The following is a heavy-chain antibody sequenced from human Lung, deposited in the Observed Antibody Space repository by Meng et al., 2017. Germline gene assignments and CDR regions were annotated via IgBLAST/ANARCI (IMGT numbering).Heavy chain of an antibody. V-gene: IGHV4-34*02. CDR3: ARGWLLSPPFYFDF. Sequence: QVQLQQWGAGLLKPSETLSPTWAVYGGAFRDYYWSWFRQTPGKGLEWIGDINDSGSSNSNPSLKSRVTMSVDTTKKQFSLTLNSVTAADTAVYYCARGWLLSPPFYFDFWGRGVLVTVSS. CDR2: INDSGSS. CDR1: GGAFRDYY. J-gene: IGHJ4*02. D-gene: IGHD4-23*01.